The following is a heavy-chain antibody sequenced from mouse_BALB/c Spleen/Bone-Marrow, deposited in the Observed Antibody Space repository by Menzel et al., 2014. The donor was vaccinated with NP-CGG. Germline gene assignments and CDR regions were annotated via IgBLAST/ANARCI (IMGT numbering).Heavy chain of an antibody. J-gene: IGHJ1*01. CDR2: INPDSSTI. V-gene: IGHV4-1*02. CDR1: GFDFSRYW. Sequence: DVQLQESGGGLVQPGGSLKLSCAASGFDFSRYWMSWVRQAPGKGLEWIGEINPDSSTINYTPSLKDKFIISRDNAKNTQYLQMSKVRSEDTALYYCARLNYYGNLFVWGAGTTVTVSS. D-gene: IGHD1-1*01. CDR3: ARLNYYGNLFV.